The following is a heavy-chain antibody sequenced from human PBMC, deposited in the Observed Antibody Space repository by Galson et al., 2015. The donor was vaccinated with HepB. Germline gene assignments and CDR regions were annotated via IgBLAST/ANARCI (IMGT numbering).Heavy chain of an antibody. J-gene: IGHJ5*02. D-gene: IGHD2-15*01. CDR1: GFTFSSYA. V-gene: IGHV3-23*01. CDR2: VSGTGDTT. CDR3: AKDRGCSGDNCWRWFDP. Sequence: SLRLSCAASGFTFSSYAMSWVRQAPGKGLEWVSTVSGTGDTTHYADFVKGRFTISRDNSKNTMFLQMNSLRAEDTAVYYCAKDRGCSGDNCWRWFDPWGQGSLVTVSS.